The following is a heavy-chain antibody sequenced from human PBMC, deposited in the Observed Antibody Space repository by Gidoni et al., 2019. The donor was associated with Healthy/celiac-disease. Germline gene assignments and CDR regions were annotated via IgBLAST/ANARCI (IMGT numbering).Heavy chain of an antibody. J-gene: IGHJ6*02. D-gene: IGHD2-15*01. CDR3: ATTTQLGYCSGGSCYTYYYYGMDV. Sequence: EVQLVQSGAEVKKPGATVKISCKVSGYTFTDYYMPWLQQPPGKGLEWMGLVDPEDGETIYAEKFQGRVTITADTSTDTAYMELSSLRSEDTAVYYCATTTQLGYCSGGSCYTYYYYGMDVWGQGTTVTVSS. CDR1: GYTFTDYY. CDR2: VDPEDGET. V-gene: IGHV1-69-2*01.